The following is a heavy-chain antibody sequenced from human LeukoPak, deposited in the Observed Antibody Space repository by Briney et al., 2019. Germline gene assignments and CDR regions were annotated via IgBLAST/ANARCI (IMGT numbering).Heavy chain of an antibody. Sequence: SETLSLTCAVYGGSFSGYYWSWIRQPPGKGLEWIGEINHSGSTNYNPSLKSRVTISVDTSKNQFSLKLGSVTAADTAVYYCARGRRDDYVWGSYRYAFYLDYWGQGTLVTVSS. CDR1: GGSFSGYY. D-gene: IGHD3-16*02. V-gene: IGHV4-34*01. CDR3: ARGRRDDYVWGSYRYAFYLDY. J-gene: IGHJ4*02. CDR2: INHSGST.